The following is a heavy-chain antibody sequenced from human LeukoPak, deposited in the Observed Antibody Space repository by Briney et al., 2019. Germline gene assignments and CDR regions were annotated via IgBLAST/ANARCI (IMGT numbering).Heavy chain of an antibody. CDR2: ISGSGGST. CDR3: AKGWARASGSPPDDAFDI. D-gene: IGHD1-26*01. J-gene: IGHJ3*02. Sequence: GGSLRLSCAASGFTFSSYATSWVRQAPGKGLEWVSAISGSGGSTYYADSVKGRFTISRDNSKNTLYLQMNSLRAEDTAVYYCAKGWARASGSPPDDAFDIWGQGTMVTVSS. CDR1: GFTFSSYA. V-gene: IGHV3-23*01.